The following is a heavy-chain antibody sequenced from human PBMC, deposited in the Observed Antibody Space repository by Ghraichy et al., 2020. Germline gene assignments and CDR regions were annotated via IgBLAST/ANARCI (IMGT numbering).Heavy chain of an antibody. CDR2: IYYSGST. D-gene: IGHD6-19*01. V-gene: IGHV4-34*01. CDR1: GGSFSGYY. Sequence: SETLSLTCAVYGGSFSGYYWSWIRQPPGKGLEWIGYIYYSGSTYYNPSLKSRVTISVDTSKNQFSLKLSSVTAADTAVYYCARDLISSGNWFDPWGQGTLVTVSS. J-gene: IGHJ5*02. CDR3: ARDLISSGNWFDP.